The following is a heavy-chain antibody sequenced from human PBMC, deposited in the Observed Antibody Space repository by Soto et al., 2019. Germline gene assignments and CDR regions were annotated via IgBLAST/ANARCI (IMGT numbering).Heavy chain of an antibody. D-gene: IGHD3-22*01. J-gene: IGHJ4*02. CDR3: TRFPYDSSGSPYFDY. CDR2: IRSKAYGGTT. V-gene: IGHV3-49*03. Sequence: GGSLRLSCTASGFTFGDYAMSWFRQAPGKGLEWVGFIRSKAYGGTTEYAASVKGRFTISRDDSKSIAYLQMNSLKTEDTAVYYCTRFPYDSSGSPYFDYWGQGTLVTVSS. CDR1: GFTFGDYA.